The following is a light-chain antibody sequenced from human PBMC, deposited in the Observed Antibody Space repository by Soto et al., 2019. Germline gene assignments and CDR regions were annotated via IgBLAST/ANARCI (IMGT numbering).Light chain of an antibody. V-gene: IGLV2-14*03. CDR1: SSDVGGYNF. CDR3: SSYTSSSTQV. Sequence: QSVLTQPASVSGSPGQSITISCTGTSSDVGGYNFVSWYQYHPGKAPKLLIYDVSNRPSGASTRFSGSKSGNTASLTISGLQAQDEADYYCSSYTSSSTQVFGTGPKVT. CDR2: DVS. J-gene: IGLJ1*01.